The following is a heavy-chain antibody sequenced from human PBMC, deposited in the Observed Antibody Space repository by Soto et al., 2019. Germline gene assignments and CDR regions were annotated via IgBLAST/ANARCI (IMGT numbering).Heavy chain of an antibody. CDR2: VKSKSDGGTT. CDR3: TTGSTGRDY. V-gene: IGHV3-15*01. Sequence: EVQLVESEGGLVKPGGSLRLSCAASGFTISNALMTWVRQAPGKGLEWVGRVKSKSDGGTTDYAAPVKGRFTISRDDSENTLYLQMNSLKAEDTVMYYCTTGSTGRDYWGQGTLLTVSS. D-gene: IGHD3-10*01. CDR1: GFTISNAL. J-gene: IGHJ4*02.